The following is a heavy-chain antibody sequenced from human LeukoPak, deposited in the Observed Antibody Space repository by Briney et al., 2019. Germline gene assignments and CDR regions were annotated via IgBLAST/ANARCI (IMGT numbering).Heavy chain of an antibody. V-gene: IGHV4-4*07. CDR2: IYTSGST. J-gene: IGHJ4*02. CDR3: AGAGGYGLIDY. CDR1: GGSISSYY. D-gene: IGHD5-18*01. Sequence: SETLSLTCTVSGGSISSYYWSWIRQPAGKGLEWIGRIYTSGSTNYNPSLKSRVTMSVDTSKNQFSLKVGSMTAADTAVYYCAGAGGYGLIDYWGQGTMVTVSS.